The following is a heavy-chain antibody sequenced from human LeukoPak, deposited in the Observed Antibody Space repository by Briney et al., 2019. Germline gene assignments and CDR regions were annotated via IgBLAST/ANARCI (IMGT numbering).Heavy chain of an antibody. Sequence: PSETLCLTCSVSGGSISSTTYHWGWMRQPAGKGLEWIGRIYLTGNTNYNPSLKNRVSISLDSSNNQVSLSLTSVTAADTAVYYCARERFVGSGFPKFYFDFWGHGALVTVSS. D-gene: IGHD3-3*01. CDR1: GGSISSTTYH. CDR2: IYLTGNT. V-gene: IGHV4-61*02. J-gene: IGHJ4*01. CDR3: ARERFVGSGFPKFYFDF.